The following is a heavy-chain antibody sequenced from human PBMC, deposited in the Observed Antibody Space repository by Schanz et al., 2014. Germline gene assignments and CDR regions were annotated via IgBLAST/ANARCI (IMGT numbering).Heavy chain of an antibody. V-gene: IGHV3-30*04. D-gene: IGHD3-22*01. CDR3: ARVDSSGYFFDN. CDR1: GFTFSSYA. Sequence: VQLVESGGGLVQPGGSLRLSCVASGFTFSSYALHWVRQAPGKGLEWVAFVPFDGSQKFYADSVKGRFTISRDNSKSTLYVEMNSLRVEDTAVYYCARVDSSGYFFDNWGQGTLVTVSS. J-gene: IGHJ4*02. CDR2: VPFDGSQK.